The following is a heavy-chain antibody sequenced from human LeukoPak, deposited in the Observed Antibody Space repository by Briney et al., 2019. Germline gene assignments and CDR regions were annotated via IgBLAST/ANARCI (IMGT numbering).Heavy chain of an antibody. D-gene: IGHD2-2*02. Sequence: SETLSLTCAVSGYSISSGYYWGWIRQPPGKGLEWIGSIYHSGSTYYNPSLKSRVTISVDTSKNQFSLKLSSVTAADTAVYYCARRASIPAAIRASYYYYYMDVWGKGTTVTVSS. J-gene: IGHJ6*03. CDR1: GYSISSGYY. CDR2: IYHSGST. CDR3: ARRASIPAAIRASYYYYYMDV. V-gene: IGHV4-38-2*01.